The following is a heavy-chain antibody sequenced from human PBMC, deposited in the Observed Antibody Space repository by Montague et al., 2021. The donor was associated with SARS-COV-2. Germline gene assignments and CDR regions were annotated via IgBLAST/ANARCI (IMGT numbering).Heavy chain of an antibody. D-gene: IGHD3-10*01. V-gene: IGHV4-4*07. Sequence: SETLSLTCTVSGGSISNYYWTWIRQPAGKGLEWIGSVDYSGLTFYNPSLESRVTISVDTSKKQFSLKVNSVTAADTAVYYCAKDGEALAWGTFDIWGQGTMVTVSS. CDR2: VDYSGLT. CDR1: GGSISNYY. J-gene: IGHJ3*02. CDR3: AKDGEALAWGTFDI.